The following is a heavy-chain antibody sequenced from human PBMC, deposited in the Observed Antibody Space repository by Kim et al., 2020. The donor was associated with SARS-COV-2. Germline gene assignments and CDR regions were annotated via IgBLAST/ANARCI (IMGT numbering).Heavy chain of an antibody. CDR1: GGTFSSYA. J-gene: IGHJ4*02. D-gene: IGHD5-12*01. V-gene: IGHV1-69*04. CDR2: IIPILGIA. Sequence: SVKVSCKASGGTFSSYAISWVRQAPGQGLEWMGRIIPILGIANYAQKFQGRVTITADKSTSTAYMELSSLRSEDTAVYYCASGLEMATKSPAYWGQGTLVTVSS. CDR3: ASGLEMATKSPAY.